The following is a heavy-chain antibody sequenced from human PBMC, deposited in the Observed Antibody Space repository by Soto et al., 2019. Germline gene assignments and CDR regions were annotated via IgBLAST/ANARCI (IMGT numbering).Heavy chain of an antibody. CDR2: ISGSGGST. Sequence: GGSLRLSCAASGFTFSSYAMSWVRQAPGKGLEWVSAISGSGGSTYYADSVKGRFTISRDNSKNTLYLQMNSLRAEDTAVYYCAKEEEPSSPLFLSFPAWGQGTLVTVSS. V-gene: IGHV3-23*01. CDR3: AKEEEPSSPLFLSFPA. D-gene: IGHD3-3*01. CDR1: GFTFSSYA. J-gene: IGHJ5*02.